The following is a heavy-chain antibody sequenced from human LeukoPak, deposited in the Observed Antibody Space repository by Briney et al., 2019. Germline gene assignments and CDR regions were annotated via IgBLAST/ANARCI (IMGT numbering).Heavy chain of an antibody. CDR3: ARISSSNWYNERGAFDV. CDR1: GGSINSYY. D-gene: IGHD6-13*01. V-gene: IGHV4-59*01. CDR2: IYYTGST. J-gene: IGHJ3*01. Sequence: SETLSLTCTVSGGSINSYYWNWIRQPPGKGLEWIGYIYYTGSTNYSPSLKSRVTISVDTSKNQFSLKLRSVTAADTAVYYCARISSSNWYNERGAFDVWGQGTMVTVSS.